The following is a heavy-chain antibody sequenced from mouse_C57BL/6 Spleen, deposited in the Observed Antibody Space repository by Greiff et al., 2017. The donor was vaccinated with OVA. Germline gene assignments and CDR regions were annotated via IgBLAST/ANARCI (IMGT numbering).Heavy chain of an antibody. J-gene: IGHJ1*03. CDR2: IRNKANNHAT. Sequence: EVMLVESGGGLVQPGGSMKLSCAASGFTFSDAWMDWVRQSPEKGLEWVAEIRNKANNHATYYAESVKGRFTISRDDSKSSVYLQMNSLRAEDTGIYYCTRRGSSYYWYFDVWGTGTTVTVSS. CDR1: GFTFSDAW. D-gene: IGHD1-1*01. V-gene: IGHV6-6*01. CDR3: TRRGSSYYWYFDV.